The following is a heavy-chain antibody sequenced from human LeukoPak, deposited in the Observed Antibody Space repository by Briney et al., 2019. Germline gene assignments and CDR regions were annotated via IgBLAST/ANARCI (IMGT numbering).Heavy chain of an antibody. CDR1: GFTVSSNY. CDR3: VAGHCTSTTCYDY. V-gene: IGHV3-66*01. D-gene: IGHD2-2*03. Sequence: PGGSLRLSCAASGFTVSSNYMSWVRQAPGKGLEWVSLIYGGGSTYYADSVKGRFTISRDNSKNTLYLQMNSLRVEDTAVYYCVAGHCTSTTCYDYWGQGTLVTVSS. CDR2: IYGGGST. J-gene: IGHJ4*02.